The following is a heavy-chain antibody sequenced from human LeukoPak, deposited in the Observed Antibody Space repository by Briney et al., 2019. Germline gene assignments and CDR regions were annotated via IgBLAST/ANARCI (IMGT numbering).Heavy chain of an antibody. J-gene: IGHJ6*04. Sequence: PGGSLRLSCAASGFTFNDMHWVRQVAGKGLEWASSIGTIGDTFYPGSVKGRFTISRENAKNSLYLQMNSLRAGDTAVYYCARATVIGTVPVPGFLDIWGKGTQVTVSS. CDR1: GFTFND. CDR2: IGTIGDT. CDR3: ARATVIGTVPVPGFLDI. D-gene: IGHD6-19*01. V-gene: IGHV3-13*01.